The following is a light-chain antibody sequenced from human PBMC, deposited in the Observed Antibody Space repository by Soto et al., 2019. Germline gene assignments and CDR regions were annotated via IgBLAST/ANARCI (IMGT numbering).Light chain of an antibody. V-gene: IGKV1-27*01. CDR2: AAS. J-gene: IGKJ4*01. Sequence: DIQMTQSPSSLSASVEDRVTITCRASHGISNYLAWYQQIPGKVPKLLISAASTLQSGVPSRFSGSGSGTDFTLTIISLQPEDVATYYCQKYTNVPAFGGGTKVEIK. CDR3: QKYTNVPA. CDR1: HGISNY.